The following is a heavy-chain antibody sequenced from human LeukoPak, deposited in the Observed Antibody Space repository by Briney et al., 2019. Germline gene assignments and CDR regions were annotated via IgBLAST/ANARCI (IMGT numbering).Heavy chain of an antibody. CDR3: ARESYYDSSGYFSWFDP. Sequence: ASVKVSCKASGGTFSSYAISWVRQAPGQGLKWMGGIIPIFGTANYAQKFQGRVTITTDESTSTAYMELSSLRSEDTAVYYCARESYYDSSGYFSWFDPWGQGTLVTVSS. V-gene: IGHV1-69*05. CDR2: IIPIFGTA. J-gene: IGHJ5*02. CDR1: GGTFSSYA. D-gene: IGHD3-22*01.